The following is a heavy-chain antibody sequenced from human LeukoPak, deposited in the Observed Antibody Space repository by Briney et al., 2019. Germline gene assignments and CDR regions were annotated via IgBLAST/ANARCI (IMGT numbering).Heavy chain of an antibody. V-gene: IGHV3-7*01. CDR1: GFTFSSYW. D-gene: IGHD4-17*01. Sequence: SGGSLRLSCAASGFTFSSYWMSWVRQAPGKGLEWVANIKQDGSEKYYVDSVKGRFTISRDNAKNSLYLETNSLRAEDTAVYSCARGTYGDYSFDIWGQGTMVTVSS. J-gene: IGHJ3*02. CDR3: ARGTYGDYSFDI. CDR2: IKQDGSEK.